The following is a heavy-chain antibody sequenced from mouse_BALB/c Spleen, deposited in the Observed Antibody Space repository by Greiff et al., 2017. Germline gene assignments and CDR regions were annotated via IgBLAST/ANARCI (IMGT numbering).Heavy chain of an antibody. Sequence: VQLQQSGPGLVKPSQSLSLTCTVTGYSITSDYAWNWIRQFPGNKLEWMGYISYSGSTSYNPSLKSRISITRDTSKNQFFLQLNSVTTEDTATYYCARRGYGNYGYFDVWGAGTTVTVSS. CDR3: ARRGYGNYGYFDV. CDR1: GYSITSDYA. D-gene: IGHD2-10*02. J-gene: IGHJ1*01. V-gene: IGHV3-2*02. CDR2: ISYSGST.